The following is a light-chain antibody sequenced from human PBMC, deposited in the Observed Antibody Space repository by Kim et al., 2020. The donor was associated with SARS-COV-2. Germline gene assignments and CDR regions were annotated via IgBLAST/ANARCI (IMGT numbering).Light chain of an antibody. V-gene: IGKV1-39*01. CDR2: GAS. J-gene: IGKJ1*01. CDR3: QQSYDNPTWT. Sequence: DIQMTQSPSSLSASVGDRVTITCRASRRISNFLNWYQHKSGEAPQLLIYGASTLHSGVTPRFSGSGSGTEFTLTITSLQPEDSGTYFCQQSYDNPTWTFGQGTKVDIK. CDR1: RRISNF.